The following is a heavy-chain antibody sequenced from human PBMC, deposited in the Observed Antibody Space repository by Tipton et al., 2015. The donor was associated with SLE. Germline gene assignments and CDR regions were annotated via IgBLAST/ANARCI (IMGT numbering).Heavy chain of an antibody. CDR3: ARRTSGYAPDY. CDR2: IADTGSP. D-gene: IGHD5-12*01. CDR1: GGSFGGYH. Sequence: TLSLTCAVYGGSFGGYHWTWIRQPPGQGLEWIGEIADTGSPNYNPSLKSQLTISVDTSENQFSLKLNSVTAADTAFYYCARRTSGYAPDYWGQGTLVTVSS. J-gene: IGHJ4*02. V-gene: IGHV4-34*01.